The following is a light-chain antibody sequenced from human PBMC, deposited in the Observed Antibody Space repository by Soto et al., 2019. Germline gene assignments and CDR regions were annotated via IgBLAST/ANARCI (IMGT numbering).Light chain of an antibody. J-gene: IGLJ2*01. V-gene: IGLV2-8*01. Sequence: QSALTQPPSASGSPGQSVTISCTGTSSDVGGSNYVSWYQHHPGKAPKLMIYEVSKRSLGVPDRFSGSKSGNTASLTVSGLQAEDEADYYCSSYADSDSLIFGGGTKVTVL. CDR2: EVS. CDR3: SSYADSDSLI. CDR1: SSDVGGSNY.